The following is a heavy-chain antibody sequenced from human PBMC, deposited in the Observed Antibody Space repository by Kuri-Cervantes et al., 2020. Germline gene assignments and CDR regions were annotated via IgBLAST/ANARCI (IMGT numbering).Heavy chain of an antibody. V-gene: IGHV3-73*01. CDR2: IRSKANSYAT. J-gene: IGHJ4*02. Sequence: GESLKISCAASGFTFSGSAMHWVRQASGKGLEWVGRIRSKANSYATAYAASVKGRFTISRDDSKNTAYLQMNSLKTEDTAVYYCTRRGYSSGWPFDYWGQGTLVTVSS. D-gene: IGHD6-19*01. CDR1: GFTFSGSA. CDR3: TRRGYSSGWPFDY.